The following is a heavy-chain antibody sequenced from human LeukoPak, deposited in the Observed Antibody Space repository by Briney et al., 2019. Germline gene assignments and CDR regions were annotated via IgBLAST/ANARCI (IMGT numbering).Heavy chain of an antibody. D-gene: IGHD4-23*01. CDR2: IRSKAYGGTT. CDR1: GFTFGDYA. Sequence: GGSLRLSCTASGFTFGDYAMSWVRQAPGKGLEWVGFIRSKAYGGTTEYAASVKGRFTISRDDSKSIAYLQMNSLKTEDTAVYHCTKGDYGGINFDYWGQGTLVTVSS. CDR3: TKGDYGGINFDY. V-gene: IGHV3-49*04. J-gene: IGHJ4*02.